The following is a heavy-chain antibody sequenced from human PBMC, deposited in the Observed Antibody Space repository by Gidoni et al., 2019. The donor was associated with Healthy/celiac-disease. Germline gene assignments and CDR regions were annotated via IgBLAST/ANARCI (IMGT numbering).Heavy chain of an antibody. CDR3: ARGLVRRTDTYYYGSGSYYRPFDP. D-gene: IGHD3-10*01. V-gene: IGHV4-34*01. CDR1: GGSFSGYY. CDR2: INHSGST. J-gene: IGHJ5*02. Sequence: QVQLQQWGAGLLKPSETLSLTCAVYGGSFSGYYWSWIRQPPGKGLEWIGEINHSGSTNYNPSLKSRVTISVDTSKNQFSLKLSSVTAADTAVYYCARGLVRRTDTYYYGSGSYYRPFDPWGQGTLVTVSS.